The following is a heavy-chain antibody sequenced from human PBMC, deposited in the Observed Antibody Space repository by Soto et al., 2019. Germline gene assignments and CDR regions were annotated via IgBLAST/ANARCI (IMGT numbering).Heavy chain of an antibody. CDR3: TRDDRENYYDSSGYYPH. CDR2: INPSVGST. V-gene: IGHV1-46*03. D-gene: IGHD3-22*01. CDR1: GYPFTSYY. J-gene: IGHJ4*02. Sequence: ASVKFSCRASGYPFTSYYVHWGRQAPGQGPEWIGIINPSVGSTSSAQKLKGRVTMTRDTSTCTVYMELSSLRAEDTAVYYCTRDDRENYYDSSGYYPHGGQGSLVTVSS.